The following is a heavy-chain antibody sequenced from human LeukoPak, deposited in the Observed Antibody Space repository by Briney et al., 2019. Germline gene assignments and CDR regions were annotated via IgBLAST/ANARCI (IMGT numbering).Heavy chain of an antibody. CDR3: AKDLVYGSPFFVFDP. CDR1: GFIFSSYA. Sequence: AGGSLRRSCEASGFIFSSYAITWVRQAPGNGLEWLSGISGSGGNTYYADSVKGRFTISRDNSKNTLYLQINSLRAEDTAVYYCAKDLVYGSPFFVFDPWGQGTLVTVSS. CDR2: ISGSGGNT. V-gene: IGHV3-23*01. D-gene: IGHD2-8*01. J-gene: IGHJ5*02.